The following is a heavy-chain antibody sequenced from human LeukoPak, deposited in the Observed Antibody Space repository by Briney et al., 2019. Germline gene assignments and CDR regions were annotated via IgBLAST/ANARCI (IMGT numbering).Heavy chain of an antibody. CDR1: GGTFSSYT. CDR2: IIPILGIA. V-gene: IGHV1-69*02. CDR3: ASGYCSSTSCYLYYMDV. Sequence: GSSVKVSCKASGGTFSSYTISWVRQAPGQGLEWMGRIIPILGIANHAQKFQGRVTITADKSTSTAYMELSSLRSEDTAVYYCASGYCSSTSCYLYYMDVWGKGTTVTVSS. D-gene: IGHD2-2*03. J-gene: IGHJ6*03.